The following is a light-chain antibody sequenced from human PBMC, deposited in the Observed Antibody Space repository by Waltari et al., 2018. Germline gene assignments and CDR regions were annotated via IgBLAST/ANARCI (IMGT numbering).Light chain of an antibody. CDR1: QSVLHSPVNKDY. V-gene: IGKV4-1*01. CDR2: WAS. J-gene: IGKJ2*01. Sequence: DIVMTQSPDSLAVSLGERATINCKSSQSVLHSPVNKDYLAWFQQRPGQPPKLLIYWASTRESGVPDRFSGSGSGTDFTLTISSPQAEDVAVYYCQQYHSPPYTFGQGTKLEIK. CDR3: QQYHSPPYT.